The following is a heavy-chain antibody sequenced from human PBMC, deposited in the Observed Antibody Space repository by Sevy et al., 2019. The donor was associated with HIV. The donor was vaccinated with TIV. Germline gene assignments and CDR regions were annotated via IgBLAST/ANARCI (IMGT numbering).Heavy chain of an antibody. CDR1: GFTFADHA. V-gene: IGHV3-30*04. CDR2: ISFDGRNK. CDR3: ARDHCTDGACFRSGYFDY. J-gene: IGHJ4*02. D-gene: IGHD2-8*01. Sequence: GGYLRLSCAASGFTFADHAFHWVRQAPGKGLEWVAIISFDGRNKRLAESVKGRFTIARDDSKSTVYLQMTSLRPEDAAVYYCARDHCTDGACFRSGYFDYWGQGTLVTVSS.